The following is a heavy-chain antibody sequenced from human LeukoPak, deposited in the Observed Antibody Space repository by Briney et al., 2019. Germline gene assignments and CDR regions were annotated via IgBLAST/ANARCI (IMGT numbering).Heavy chain of an antibody. D-gene: IGHD3-10*01. CDR2: IIPIFGTA. J-gene: IGHJ4*02. CDR1: GGTFSSYA. CDR3: ARAITMVRGVTVL. V-gene: IGHV1-69*05. Sequence: ASVKVSCKACGGTFSSYAISWVRQAPGQGLEWMGRIIPIFGTANYAQKFQGRVTITTDESTSTAYMELSSLRSEDTAVYYCARAITMVRGVTVLWGQGTLVTVSS.